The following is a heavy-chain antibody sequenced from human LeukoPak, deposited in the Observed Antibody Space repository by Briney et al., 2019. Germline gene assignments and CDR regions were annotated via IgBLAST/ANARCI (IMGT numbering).Heavy chain of an antibody. J-gene: IGHJ4*02. V-gene: IGHV3-7*01. CDR1: GFTFSSYW. D-gene: IGHD2-8*01. Sequence: GGSLRLSCAASGFTFSSYWMSWVRQAPGKGLEWVANIKQDGSEKYYVDSVKGRFTISRDNAKNSLYLQMNSLRAEDTAVCYCARDALYCTNGVCYRDYWGQGTLVTVSS. CDR3: ARDALYCTNGVCYRDY. CDR2: IKQDGSEK.